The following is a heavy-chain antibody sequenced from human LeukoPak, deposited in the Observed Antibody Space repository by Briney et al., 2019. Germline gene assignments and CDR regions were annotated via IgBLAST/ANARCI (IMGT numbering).Heavy chain of an antibody. Sequence: GGTLRLSCAASGFTFSSYGMSWVRQAPGKGLEWVSAISGSGGSTYYADSVKGRFTISRDNSKNTLYLQMNSLRADDTALYYCTTEVREPLGGYWGQGTLVTVSS. CDR2: ISGSGGST. D-gene: IGHD1-26*01. CDR3: TTEVREPLGGY. J-gene: IGHJ4*02. CDR1: GFTFSSYG. V-gene: IGHV3-23*01.